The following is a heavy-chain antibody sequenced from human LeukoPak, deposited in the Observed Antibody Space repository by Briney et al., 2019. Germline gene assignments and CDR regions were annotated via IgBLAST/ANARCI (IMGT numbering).Heavy chain of an antibody. D-gene: IGHD4-17*01. CDR1: GGSISSYY. Sequence: PSETLSLTCTVSGGSISSYYWSWIRQPPGKGLEWIGYIYYSGSTNYNPSLKSRVTISVNTSKNQFFLKLTSVTAADTAVYYCARGYYGDLRTGGAFDIWGQGTMVTVSS. CDR2: IYYSGST. CDR3: ARGYYGDLRTGGAFDI. J-gene: IGHJ3*02. V-gene: IGHV4-59*01.